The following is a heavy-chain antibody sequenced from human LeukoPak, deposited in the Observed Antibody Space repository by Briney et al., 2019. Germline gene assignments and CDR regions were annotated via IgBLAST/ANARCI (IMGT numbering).Heavy chain of an antibody. CDR3: ARDLAYYYDSSGYYSGWFDP. V-gene: IGHV1-2*02. CDR1: GYTFTGYY. CDR2: INPNSGGT. Sequence: ASVKVSCKASGYTFTGYYMHWVRQAPGQGLEWMGWINPNSGGTNYAQKFQGRVTMTRDTSISTAYMELSRLRSDDTAVYYCARDLAYYYDSSGYYSGWFDPWGQGTLVTVSS. J-gene: IGHJ5*02. D-gene: IGHD3-22*01.